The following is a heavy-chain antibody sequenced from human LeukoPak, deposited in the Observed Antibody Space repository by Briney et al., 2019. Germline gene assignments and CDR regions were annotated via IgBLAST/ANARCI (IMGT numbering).Heavy chain of an antibody. CDR2: ISYDRSNK. V-gene: IGHV3-30-3*01. CDR1: GFTFSSYA. CDR3: ASWRIAVAGHY. Sequence: PGRSLRLSCAASGFTFSSYAMHWVRQAPGKGLEWVAVISYDRSNKYYADSVKGRFTISRDNSKNTLYLQMNSLRAEDTAVYYCASWRIAVAGHYWGQGTLVTVSS. D-gene: IGHD6-19*01. J-gene: IGHJ4*02.